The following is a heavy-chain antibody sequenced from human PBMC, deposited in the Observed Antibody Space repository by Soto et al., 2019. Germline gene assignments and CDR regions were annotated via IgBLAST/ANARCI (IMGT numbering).Heavy chain of an antibody. J-gene: IGHJ4*02. D-gene: IGHD2-15*01. V-gene: IGHV3-13*01. Sequence: GGSLRLSCAASGFTFSSYDMHRVRQATGKGLEWVSAIGTAGDTYYPGSVKGRFTISRENAKNSLYLQMNSLRAGDTAVYYCARFTPKAAIDYWGQGTLVTVSS. CDR2: IGTAGDT. CDR1: GFTFSSYD. CDR3: ARFTPKAAIDY.